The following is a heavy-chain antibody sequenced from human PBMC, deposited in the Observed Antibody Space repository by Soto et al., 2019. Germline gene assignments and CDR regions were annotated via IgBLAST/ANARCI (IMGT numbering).Heavy chain of an antibody. D-gene: IGHD6-19*01. CDR3: AKDREIRRPQAVAGTILDY. Sequence: HPGGSLRLSCAASGFTFDDYAMHWVRQAPGKGLEWVSGISWNSGSIGYADSVKGRFTISRDNAKNSLYLQMNSLRAEDTALYYCAKDREIRRPQAVAGTILDYWGQGTLVTVSS. CDR1: GFTFDDYA. CDR2: ISWNSGSI. V-gene: IGHV3-9*01. J-gene: IGHJ4*02.